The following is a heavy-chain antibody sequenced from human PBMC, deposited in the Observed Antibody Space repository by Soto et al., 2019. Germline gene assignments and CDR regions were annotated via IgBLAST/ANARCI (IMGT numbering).Heavy chain of an antibody. J-gene: IGHJ6*02. CDR3: ARVDGYCSGGSCCSGPWIYYGMDV. Sequence: PGGSLRLSCAASGFTFSNYGMHWVRQAPGKGLEWVAVISYDGNNKYYAESVKGRFTISRDNSKNTLYLQMNSLRPEDTAVYYCARVDGYCSGGSCCSGPWIYYGMDVWGQGTTVTVSS. CDR1: GFTFSNYG. V-gene: IGHV3-30*03. D-gene: IGHD2-15*01. CDR2: ISYDGNNK.